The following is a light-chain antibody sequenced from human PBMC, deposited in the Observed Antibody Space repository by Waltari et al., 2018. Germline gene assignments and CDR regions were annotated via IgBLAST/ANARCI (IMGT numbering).Light chain of an antibody. CDR3: ASWDDSHYV. CDR2: RNK. J-gene: IGLJ1*01. V-gene: IGLV1-47*01. Sequence: QSVLTQPPSASATPGQRVIISCSGSRSNLGSNYLYWYQQLPGTAPNRLTYRNKERPSGVSDRFSASKSGTSASLVISGLRSEDEAVYYCASWDDSHYVFGPGTTVTVL. CDR1: RSNLGSNY.